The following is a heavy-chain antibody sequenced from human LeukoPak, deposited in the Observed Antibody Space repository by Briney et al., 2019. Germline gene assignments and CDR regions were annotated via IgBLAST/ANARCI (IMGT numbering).Heavy chain of an antibody. D-gene: IGHD6-13*01. V-gene: IGHV1-69*06. Sequence: ASVKVTCKASGGTFISYAISWVRQAPGQGLEWMGGIIPIFGAANYAQKFQGRVTITADKSTSTAYMELSRLRSEDTAVYYCARSSIIAAAGPYYFDYWGQGTLVTVSS. CDR2: IIPIFGAA. CDR3: ARSSIIAAAGPYYFDY. CDR1: GGTFISYA. J-gene: IGHJ4*02.